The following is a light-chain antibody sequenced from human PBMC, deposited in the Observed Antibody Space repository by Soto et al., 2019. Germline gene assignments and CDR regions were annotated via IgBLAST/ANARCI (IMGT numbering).Light chain of an antibody. Sequence: AIQMTQSPSSLSASVGDRVTITCRASQGIRNDLGWYQQKPGKAPKLLIYAASILENGVPSRFSGSGSGTDFTLTISSLQAEDFATYYCLQDYNYPWTFDQGTKVEIK. CDR1: QGIRND. CDR2: AAS. CDR3: LQDYNYPWT. J-gene: IGKJ1*01. V-gene: IGKV1-6*01.